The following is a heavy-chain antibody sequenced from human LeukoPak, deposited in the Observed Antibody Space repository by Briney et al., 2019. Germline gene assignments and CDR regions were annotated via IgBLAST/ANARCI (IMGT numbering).Heavy chain of an antibody. CDR2: IRSKANSYAT. CDR1: GFTFSGSA. CDR3: TRAIDNGSYYYFDY. Sequence: GGSLRLSCAASGFTFSGSAMHWVRQASGKGLEWVGRIRSKANSYATAYAASVKGRFTISRDDSKNTAYLQMNSLKTEDTAVYYCTRAIDNGSYYYFDYWGQGTLVTVSS. J-gene: IGHJ4*02. D-gene: IGHD1-26*01. V-gene: IGHV3-73*01.